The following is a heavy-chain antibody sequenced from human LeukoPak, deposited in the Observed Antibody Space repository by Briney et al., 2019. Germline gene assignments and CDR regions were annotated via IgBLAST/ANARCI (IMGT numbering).Heavy chain of an antibody. D-gene: IGHD3-22*01. Sequence: SETLSLTCTVSGGSISPHYWSWIRQPPGKRLEWIGYIYYSGSTNYNPSLKSRVTISVDTSKNQFSLKLSSVTAADTAVYYCARGHYDSRGYSEPFDPWGQGTLVTVSS. V-gene: IGHV4-59*11. CDR3: ARGHYDSRGYSEPFDP. J-gene: IGHJ5*02. CDR1: GGSISPHY. CDR2: IYYSGST.